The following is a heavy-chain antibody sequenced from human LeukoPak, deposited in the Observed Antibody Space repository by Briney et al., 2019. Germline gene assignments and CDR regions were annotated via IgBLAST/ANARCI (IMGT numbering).Heavy chain of an antibody. V-gene: IGHV3-74*01. D-gene: IGHD6-13*01. Sequence: GGSLRLSCTASGFTFRTYWMHWVRQAPGKGLVWVSRINTDGSSTTYADSVKGRFTISRDNAKNTLYLQMNSLGAEDTAVYYCTRDYSSCPDYWGQGTLVTVSS. CDR1: GFTFRTYW. CDR2: INTDGSST. J-gene: IGHJ4*02. CDR3: TRDYSSCPDY.